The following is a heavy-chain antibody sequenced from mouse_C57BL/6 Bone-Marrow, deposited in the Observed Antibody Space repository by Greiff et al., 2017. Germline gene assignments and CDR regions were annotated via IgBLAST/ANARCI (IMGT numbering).Heavy chain of an antibody. V-gene: IGHV1-81*01. D-gene: IGHD1-1*01. CDR3: YCYGSSWGDYAMDY. CDR1: GYTFTSYG. J-gene: IGHJ4*01. Sequence: QVQLKESGAELARPGASVKLSCKASGYTFTSYGISWVKQRTGQGLEWIGEIYPRSGNTYYTEKFKGKATLTADKSYSTAYMELRSLTSEDSAVYFCYCYGSSWGDYAMDYWGQGTSVTVSS. CDR2: IYPRSGNT.